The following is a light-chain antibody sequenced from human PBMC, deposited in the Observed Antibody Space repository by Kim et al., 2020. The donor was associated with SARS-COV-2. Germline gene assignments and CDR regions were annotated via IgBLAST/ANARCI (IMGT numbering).Light chain of an antibody. CDR1: SSNIGSNT. Sequence: GQRVTTSCPASSSNIGSNTVNWYQQRPGTAPKLPTYSNNQRPSGVPDRFSGSKSGTSASLAISGLQSEDEADYYCAAWDDSLNGVVFGGGTKLTVL. CDR2: SNN. J-gene: IGLJ2*01. V-gene: IGLV1-44*01. CDR3: AAWDDSLNGVV.